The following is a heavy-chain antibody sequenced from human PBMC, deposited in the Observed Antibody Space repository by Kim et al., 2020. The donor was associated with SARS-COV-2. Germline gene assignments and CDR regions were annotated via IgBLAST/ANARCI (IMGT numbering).Heavy chain of an antibody. V-gene: IGHV4-61*01. Sequence: SETLSLTCTVSGGSVSSGSYFWSWIRQPPGKGLEWIGDIYSSGGTNYNPSLKSRVTMSIDTSKNEFSLKLSSVTAADTAVYYCVRGGPRDGWHHIYWGQG. CDR2: IYSSGGT. D-gene: IGHD6-19*01. J-gene: IGHJ4*02. CDR3: VRGGPRDGWHHIY. CDR1: GGSVSSGSYF.